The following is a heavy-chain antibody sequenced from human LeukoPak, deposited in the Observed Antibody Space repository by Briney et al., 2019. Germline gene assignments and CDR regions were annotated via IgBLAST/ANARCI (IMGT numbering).Heavy chain of an antibody. D-gene: IGHD5-18*01. CDR1: ASSISSYY. CDR2: INHSGST. V-gene: IGHV4-34*01. CDR3: ARGLEYRCIDY. J-gene: IGHJ4*02. Sequence: PSETLSLTCTVSASSISSYYWSWIRQPPGKGLEWIGEINHSGSTNYNPSLKSRVTISVDTSKNQFSLKLSSVTAADTAVYYCARGLEYRCIDYWGQGTLVTVSS.